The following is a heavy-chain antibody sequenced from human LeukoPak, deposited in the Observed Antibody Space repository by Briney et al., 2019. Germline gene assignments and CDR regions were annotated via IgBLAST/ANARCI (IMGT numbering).Heavy chain of an antibody. Sequence: PSETLSLTCTVSGGSISSYYWSWIRQPPGKGLEWIGYIYYSGSTNYNPPLKSRVTISVDTSKNQFSLKLSSVTAADTAVYYCASSMISSVYYYYMDVWGKGTTVTVSS. D-gene: IGHD3-22*01. J-gene: IGHJ6*03. V-gene: IGHV4-59*01. CDR2: IYYSGST. CDR3: ASSMISSVYYYYMDV. CDR1: GGSISSYY.